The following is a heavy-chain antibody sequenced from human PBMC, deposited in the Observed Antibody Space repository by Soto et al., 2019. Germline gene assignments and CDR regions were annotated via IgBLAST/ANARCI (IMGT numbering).Heavy chain of an antibody. CDR1: GYTFTSYG. D-gene: IGHD4-17*01. CDR3: ARANGDYYFDS. J-gene: IGHJ4*02. Sequence: QVQLVQSGAEVKKPGASVKVSCNASGYTFTSYGISWVRQAPGQGLEWMGWISTYKGDTHYAQKLQGRVTLTTDTSTSTADMELRSLRSDDTAVYYCARANGDYYFDSWGQGTLVTVST. V-gene: IGHV1-18*01. CDR2: ISTYKGDT.